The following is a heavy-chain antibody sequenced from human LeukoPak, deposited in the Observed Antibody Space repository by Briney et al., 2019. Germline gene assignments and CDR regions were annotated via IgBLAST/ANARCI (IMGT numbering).Heavy chain of an antibody. D-gene: IGHD6-13*01. J-gene: IGHJ5*02. CDR2: IILIFGTA. V-gene: IGHV1-69*05. CDR3: AREEPGIAAAGSKGGSWFDP. CDR1: GGTFSSYA. Sequence: SVKVSCKASGGTFSSYAISWVRQAPAQGLEWMGGIILIFGTANYAQKFQGRVTITTDKSTSTAYMELSSLRSEDTAVYYCAREEPGIAAAGSKGGSWFDPWGQGTLVTVSS.